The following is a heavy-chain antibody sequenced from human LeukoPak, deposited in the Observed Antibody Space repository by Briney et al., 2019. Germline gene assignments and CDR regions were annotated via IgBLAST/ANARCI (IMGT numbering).Heavy chain of an antibody. V-gene: IGHV3-9*01. CDR3: AKGASGSGWYLFDY. CDR1: GFTFDDYS. Sequence: SLRLSCPASGFTFDDYSMHWVRQAAGKGLEWVSGISWNSGSIGYADSVRGRFTMYRDNDKNSVYLQMNSLRAEDKALYYCAKGASGSGWYLFDYWGQGTLVTVSS. D-gene: IGHD6-19*01. CDR2: ISWNSGSI. J-gene: IGHJ4*02.